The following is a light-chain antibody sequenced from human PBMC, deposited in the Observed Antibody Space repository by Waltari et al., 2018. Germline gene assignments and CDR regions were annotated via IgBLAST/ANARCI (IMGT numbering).Light chain of an antibody. V-gene: IGKV1-12*01. J-gene: IGKJ3*01. CDR3: QQANSFPTT. CDR1: QDVRTW. Sequence: DIQMTQSPSSVSASVGDRVTITCRAGQDVRTWLAWYQQKPGKAPKLLIYVASSLQSGVPSRFSGSGSGTEFTLTIRSLQPEDFGTYYCQQANSFPTTFGPGTRVDIK. CDR2: VAS.